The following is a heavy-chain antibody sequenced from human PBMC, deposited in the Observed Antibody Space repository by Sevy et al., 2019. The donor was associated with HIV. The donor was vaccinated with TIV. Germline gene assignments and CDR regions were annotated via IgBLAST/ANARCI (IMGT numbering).Heavy chain of an antibody. CDR1: GFSFSTYS. J-gene: IGHJ4*02. D-gene: IGHD2-15*01. CDR2: ISGTSQTI. V-gene: IGHV3-48*01. Sequence: GGSLRLSCGAAGFSFSTYSLNWVRQAPGKGLEWISYISGTSQTIYYADSVKGRFTISRDNAKNSLYLQMNSLGAEDXXXXXXXXXXXXXXPWYCDHWGQGSLVTVSS. CDR3: XXXXXXXXPWYCDH.